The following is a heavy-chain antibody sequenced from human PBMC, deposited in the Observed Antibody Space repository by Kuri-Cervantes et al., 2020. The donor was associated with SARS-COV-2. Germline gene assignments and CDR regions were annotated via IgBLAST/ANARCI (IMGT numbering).Heavy chain of an antibody. CDR1: GFTISYYY. CDR2: IRSSATIT. J-gene: IGHJ1*01. CDR3: VRDQGYGDDFRH. V-gene: IGHV3-11*04. D-gene: IGHD4-17*01. Sequence: LSLTCAASGFTISYYYMSWIRQAPGKGLEWVAYIRSSATITYYADSVKGRFTISRDNAENSLYLQMSSLRVEDTAVYYCVRDQGYGDDFRHWGQGTLVTVSS.